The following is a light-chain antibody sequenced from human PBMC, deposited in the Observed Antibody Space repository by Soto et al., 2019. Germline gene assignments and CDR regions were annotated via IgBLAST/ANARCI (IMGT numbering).Light chain of an antibody. V-gene: IGKV3-15*01. J-gene: IGKJ3*01. CDR3: QQYYNWPRLAA. CDR2: GAS. Sequence: EIVMTQSPATLSVSPGERATLSCRASQSVSSNLAWYQQKPGQAPRLLIYGASTRATGIPARFSGSGSGTEFTLTISSLQSEDFAVYYCQQYYNWPRLAAFGPGTKVDIK. CDR1: QSVSSN.